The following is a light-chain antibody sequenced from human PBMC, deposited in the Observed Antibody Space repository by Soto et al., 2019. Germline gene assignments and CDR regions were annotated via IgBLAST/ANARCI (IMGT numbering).Light chain of an antibody. V-gene: IGKV3-20*01. CDR1: QSVSNNY. Sequence: EIVLTQSPGTLSLSPGERATLSCRASQSVSNNYLAWYQQKPGQAPRLLIYGASNRATGIPDRFSGSGSGTDFTLTISSLQPDDFATYYCQQYNTYSSLTFGGGTKVEIK. CDR3: QQYNTYSSLT. CDR2: GAS. J-gene: IGKJ4*01.